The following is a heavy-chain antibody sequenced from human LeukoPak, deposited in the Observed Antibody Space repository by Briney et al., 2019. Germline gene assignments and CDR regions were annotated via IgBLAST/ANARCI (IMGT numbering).Heavy chain of an antibody. CDR1: GYTFTNYY. J-gene: IGHJ5*02. Sequence: ASVKVSCKASGYTFTNYYIHWVRQAPGQGLECMGIINPSGGSTSYAQKFQGRVTMTRDMSTSTVYMELSSLRSEDTAVYYCARPLGSLKEYWWFDPWGQGTLVTVSS. V-gene: IGHV1-46*01. D-gene: IGHD2/OR15-2a*01. CDR2: INPSGGST. CDR3: ARPLGSLKEYWWFDP.